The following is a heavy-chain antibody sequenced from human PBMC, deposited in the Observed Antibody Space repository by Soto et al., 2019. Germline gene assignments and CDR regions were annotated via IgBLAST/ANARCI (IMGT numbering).Heavy chain of an antibody. J-gene: IGHJ4*02. D-gene: IGHD3-22*01. CDR1: GFSLSTSEVA. CDR2: IYWDDDK. V-gene: IGHV2-5*04. Sequence: QITLKESGPTLVKPTQTLTLTCTFSGFSLSTSEVAVGWIRQPPGKALEWVALIYWDDDKRYSPSLKSRLTIPTDTSKNPVVLTMTNMDPVDTGTYYCVRDSSGYYGFDYWGQGTLVTVSS. CDR3: VRDSSGYYGFDY.